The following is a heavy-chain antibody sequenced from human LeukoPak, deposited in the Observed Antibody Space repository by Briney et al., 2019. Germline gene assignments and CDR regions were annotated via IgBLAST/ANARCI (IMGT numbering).Heavy chain of an antibody. D-gene: IGHD7-27*01. J-gene: IGHJ4*02. V-gene: IGHV1-8*01. Sequence: ASVKVSCKASGYTFTSYDFNWVRQATGQRPEWMGWMSPNSGDTGYAQKFQDRVTMTGNTSISTAYMELSSLRSDDTAMYYCARGPPNWGYDYWGPGTLVTVSS. CDR2: MSPNSGDT. CDR1: GYTFTSYD. CDR3: ARGPPNWGYDY.